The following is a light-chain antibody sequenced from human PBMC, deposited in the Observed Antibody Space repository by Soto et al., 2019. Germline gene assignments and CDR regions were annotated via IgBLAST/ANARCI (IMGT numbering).Light chain of an antibody. CDR3: CSYAGGYYV. V-gene: IGLV2-11*01. J-gene: IGLJ1*01. Sequence: QSALTQPRSVSGSPGQSVTISCTGTSSDVGGYNYVSWYQQHPGKAPKLMIYDVSKRPSGVPDRFSGSKSGNTASLTISGLQGQDEAVIFTCSYAGGYYVFATGT. CDR2: DVS. CDR1: SSDVGGYNY.